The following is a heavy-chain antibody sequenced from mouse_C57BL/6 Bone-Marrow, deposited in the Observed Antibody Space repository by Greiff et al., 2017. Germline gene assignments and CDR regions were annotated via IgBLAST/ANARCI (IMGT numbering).Heavy chain of an antibody. CDR3: ARSAMDY. J-gene: IGHJ4*01. Sequence: QVHVKQSGPELVKPGASVKLSCKASGYTFTDYSMNWVKQRPGQGLEWIGSIYPGSGNTKYNEKFKGKATLTVDTSSSTAYMQLSSLTSEDSAVYFCARSAMDYWGQGTSVTVSS. CDR1: GYTFTDYS. CDR2: IYPGSGNT. V-gene: IGHV1-84*01.